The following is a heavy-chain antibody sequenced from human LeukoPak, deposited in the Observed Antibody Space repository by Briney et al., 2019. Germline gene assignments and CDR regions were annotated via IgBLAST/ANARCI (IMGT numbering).Heavy chain of an antibody. D-gene: IGHD6-19*01. CDR1: GGSISRDY. CDR3: ARDAGYYSGWALSVFDY. CDR2: IYYTGST. V-gene: IGHV4-59*01. Sequence: PSETLSLTCTVSGGSISRDYWSWIRQPPGKGLEWIGYIYYTGSTNYNPSLNSRVTISLETSKNQFSLNLSSVTAADTAVYYCARDAGYYSGWALSVFDYWGQGTLVTVSS. J-gene: IGHJ4*02.